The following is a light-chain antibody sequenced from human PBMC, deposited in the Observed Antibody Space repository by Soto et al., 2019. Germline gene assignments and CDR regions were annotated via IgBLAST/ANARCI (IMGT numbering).Light chain of an antibody. CDR3: QQYNSYSGT. V-gene: IGKV1-5*03. CDR2: KAS. J-gene: IGKJ1*01. CDR1: QSISSW. Sequence: DIQMTRSPSTLSASVGDRVTITCRASQSISSWLAWYQQKPGKAPNLLIYKASSLESGVPSRFSGSGSGTEFTLTISSLQPDDFATYYCQQYNSYSGTFGQGTKVDIK.